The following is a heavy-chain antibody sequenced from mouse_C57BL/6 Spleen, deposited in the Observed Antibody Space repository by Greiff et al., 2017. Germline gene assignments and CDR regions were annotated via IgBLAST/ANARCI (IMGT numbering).Heavy chain of an antibody. CDR2: ISDGGSYT. Sequence: EVKLVESGGGLVKPGGSLKLSCAASGFTFSSYAMSWVRQTPEKRLEWVATISDGGSYTYYPDNVKGRFTSSRDNAKNNLYLQMSHLKSEDTAMYYCARVGSSYPYYFDYWGQGTTLTVSS. CDR3: ARVGSSYPYYFDY. J-gene: IGHJ2*01. CDR1: GFTFSSYA. V-gene: IGHV5-4*03. D-gene: IGHD1-1*01.